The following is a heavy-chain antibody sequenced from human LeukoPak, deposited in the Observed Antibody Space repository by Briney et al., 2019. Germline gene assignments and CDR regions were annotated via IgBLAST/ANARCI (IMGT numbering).Heavy chain of an antibody. CDR1: GGSISSGGYY. CDR3: ARAYRGVPDY. D-gene: IGHD3-10*01. CDR2: IYYSGST. J-gene: IGHJ4*02. V-gene: IGHV4-31*03. Sequence: PSETLSLTCTVSGGSISSGGYYWSWIRQHPGKGLEWIGYIYYSGSTYYNPSLKSRVTISVDTSKNQFSLKLSSVTATDTAVYYCARAYRGVPDYWGQGTLVTVSS.